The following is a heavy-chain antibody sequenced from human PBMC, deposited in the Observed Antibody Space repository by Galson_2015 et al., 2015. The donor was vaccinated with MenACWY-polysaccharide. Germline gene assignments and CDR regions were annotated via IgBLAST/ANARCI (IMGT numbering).Heavy chain of an antibody. Sequence: SLRLSCAASGFTFSSYWMHWVRHAPGKGLVWVSRISSDGSSTSYAGSVKGRFTISRDNAKNTLHLQMSSLRAEDTAVYYCARFQGGYSNDLHHPYYFDYSGQGTLVTVSS. V-gene: IGHV3-74*01. CDR1: GFTFSSYW. CDR3: ARFQGGYSNDLHHPYYFDY. CDR2: ISSDGSST. D-gene: IGHD3-10*01. J-gene: IGHJ4*02.